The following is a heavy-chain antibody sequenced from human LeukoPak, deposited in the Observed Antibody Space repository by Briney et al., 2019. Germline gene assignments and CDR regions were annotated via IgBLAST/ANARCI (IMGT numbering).Heavy chain of an antibody. J-gene: IGHJ4*02. V-gene: IGHV5-51*01. CDR3: ARQRYVGEYYFDY. Sequence: GESLKISCKGSGYSFTTYWIGWVRQMPGKGLEWMAIIYPGDSDTRYSPSFEGQVTISADKSISTAYLQWSSLKASDTAVYYCARQRYVGEYYFDYWGQGTLVTVSS. CDR2: IYPGDSDT. CDR1: GYSFTTYW. D-gene: IGHD3-10*01.